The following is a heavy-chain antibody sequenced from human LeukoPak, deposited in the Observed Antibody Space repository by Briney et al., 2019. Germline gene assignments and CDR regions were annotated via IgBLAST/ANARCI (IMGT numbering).Heavy chain of an antibody. V-gene: IGHV1-2*04. CDR3: ARGRNLIDY. CDR2: INPNSGGT. J-gene: IGHJ4*02. CDR1: GYTFTGYY. Sequence: ASVRVSCKASGYTFTGYYIHWVRQAPGQGLEWMGRINPNSGGTNNAQKFQGWVTMTRDTSISTAYMELSRLRSDDTAVYYCARGRNLIDYWGQGTLVTVSS.